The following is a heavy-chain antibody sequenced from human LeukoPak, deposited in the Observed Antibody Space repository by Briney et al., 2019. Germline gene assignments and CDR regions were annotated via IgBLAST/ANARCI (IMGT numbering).Heavy chain of an antibody. CDR3: ARDAHIVVVTATHAFDI. D-gene: IGHD2-21*02. CDR2: FYYSGST. V-gene: IGHV4-39*07. Sequence: SETLSLTCTVSGGSISSSSYYWGWIRQPPGKGLEWIGSFYYSGSTYYNPSLKSRVTISVDTSKNQFSLKLSSVTAADTAVYYCARDAHIVVVTATHAFDIWGQGTMVTVSS. CDR1: GGSISSSSYY. J-gene: IGHJ3*02.